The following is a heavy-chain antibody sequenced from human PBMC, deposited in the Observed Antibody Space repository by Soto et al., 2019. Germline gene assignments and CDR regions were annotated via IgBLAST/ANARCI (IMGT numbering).Heavy chain of an antibody. CDR2: TYYRSKWYY. J-gene: IGHJ4*01. CDR3: ARGEQYSGRIFDY. D-gene: IGHD1-26*01. Sequence: PSPTLSLSGDIPGESDSSNSAGWSCVRQSPSRGLEWLGRTYYRSKWYYEYAVSVRGRITINPDTSKNQYSLQLNSVTPEDTAVYFCARGEQYSGRIFDYCGQGTLVTVPS. V-gene: IGHV6-1*01. CDR1: GESDSSNSAG.